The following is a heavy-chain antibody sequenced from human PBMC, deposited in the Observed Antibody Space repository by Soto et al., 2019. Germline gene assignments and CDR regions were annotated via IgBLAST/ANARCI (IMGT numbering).Heavy chain of an antibody. J-gene: IGHJ4*02. V-gene: IGHV4-30-4*01. Sequence: QVQLQESGPGLVKPSQTLSLTCTVSGGSISSGDYYWSWIRQPPGKGLEWIGYIYYSGSTYYNPSLKSRVTISVDTSKNQFSLKLSSVTAADTAVYXXARXXXSXXQPFDYWGQGTLVTVSS. CDR2: IYYSGST. CDR3: ARXXXSXXQPFDY. D-gene: IGHD1-26*01. CDR1: GGSISSGDYY.